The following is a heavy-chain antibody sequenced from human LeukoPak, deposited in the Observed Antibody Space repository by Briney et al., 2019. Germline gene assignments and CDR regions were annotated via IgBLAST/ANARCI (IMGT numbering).Heavy chain of an antibody. CDR2: IYSDNT. Sequence: GGSLRLSCTVSGFTVSSNSMSWVRQAPGKGLEWVSFIYSDNTHYSDSVKGRFTISRDNSKNTLYLQMNSLRAEDTAVYYCARDSADDSSGYYPFDYWGQGTLVTVSS. D-gene: IGHD3-22*01. J-gene: IGHJ4*02. V-gene: IGHV3-53*01. CDR1: GFTVSSNS. CDR3: ARDSADDSSGYYPFDY.